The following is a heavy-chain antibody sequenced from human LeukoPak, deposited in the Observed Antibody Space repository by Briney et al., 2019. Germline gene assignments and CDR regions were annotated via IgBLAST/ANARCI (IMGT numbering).Heavy chain of an antibody. J-gene: IGHJ5*02. CDR1: GGSISSYY. V-gene: IGHV4-59*08. Sequence: SETLSLTCTVSGGSISSYYWSWIRQPPGKGLEWIGYIYYSGSTNYNPSLKSRVTISVDTSKNQFSLKLSSVTAADTAVYYCARSPLYDFWSEGGWFDPWGQGTLVTVSS. D-gene: IGHD3-3*01. CDR2: IYYSGST. CDR3: ARSPLYDFWSEGGWFDP.